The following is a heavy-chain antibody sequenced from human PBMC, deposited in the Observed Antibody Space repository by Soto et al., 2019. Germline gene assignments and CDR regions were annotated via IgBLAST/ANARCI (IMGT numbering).Heavy chain of an antibody. V-gene: IGHV3-48*03. J-gene: IGHJ4*02. CDR1: GFTFSNYE. CDR2: ISTTSSHI. CDR3: ARENYDVSGYFLDF. Sequence: EVQLVESGGTLVQPGGSLRLSCAASGFTFSNYEMSWVRQAPGKGLEWVSYISTTSSHIYYADSVKGRFPISRDNAKNSLSLQMDSLRAEDTAVYHCARENYDVSGYFLDFLGQGTLVTVSS. D-gene: IGHD3-22*01.